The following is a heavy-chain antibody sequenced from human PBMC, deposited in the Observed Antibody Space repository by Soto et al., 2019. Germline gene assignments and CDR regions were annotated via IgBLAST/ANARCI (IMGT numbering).Heavy chain of an antibody. CDR1: GGSISSGGYF. CDR2: IYYSGKT. Sequence: QVQLQESGPGLVKPSQTLSLTCTVSGGSISSGGYFWTWIRQHPGEGLEWIGYIYYSGKTYHNPFLKSRATISVDTSKNQFSLKLSSVTAADTAVYYCARAPLISIFFAYGMDVWGQGTTVTVSS. J-gene: IGHJ6*02. V-gene: IGHV4-31*03. D-gene: IGHD3-3*02. CDR3: ARAPLISIFFAYGMDV.